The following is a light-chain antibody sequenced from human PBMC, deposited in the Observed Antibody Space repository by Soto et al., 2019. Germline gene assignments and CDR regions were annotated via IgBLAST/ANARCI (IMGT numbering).Light chain of an antibody. CDR3: SSFAGSPVV. J-gene: IGLJ2*01. CDR2: EVS. Sequence: QSALTQPPSASGSLGQSVTIPCTGTSRDVGDYNYVSWYQQHPGKVPKLMIYEVSKRPSGVPDRFSGSKSGNTASLTVSGLQAEDEADYYCSSFAGSPVVFGGGTQLTVL. CDR1: SRDVGDYNY. V-gene: IGLV2-8*01.